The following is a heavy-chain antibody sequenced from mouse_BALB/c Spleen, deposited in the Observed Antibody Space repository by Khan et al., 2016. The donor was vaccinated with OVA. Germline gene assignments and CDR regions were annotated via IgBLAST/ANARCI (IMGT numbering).Heavy chain of an antibody. CDR3: ARGYDSNHAMDY. D-gene: IGHD2-5*01. Sequence: QVQLQQSGAELVRPGASVKLSCKTSGYIFTSYWIHWVKQRSGQGLEWIARIYPGSGSIYYNERFKGKAIMTGDKSYTTAYLQLSSLKSEDTAVYFCARGYDSNHAMDYWGQGTSVTVSS. J-gene: IGHJ4*01. CDR2: IYPGSGSI. CDR1: GYIFTSYW. V-gene: IGHV1S132*01.